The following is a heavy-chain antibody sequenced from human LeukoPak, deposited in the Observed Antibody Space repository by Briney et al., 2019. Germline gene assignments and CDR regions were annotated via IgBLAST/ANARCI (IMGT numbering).Heavy chain of an antibody. Sequence: PGGSLRLSCEVSGLTFSTYWMTWVRQAPGKGLEWVASINQNGREKYYVDSVMGRFTISRDNAKDSLYLQMNSLRDEDTAVYYCARSLGDDWGQGTLVTVSS. CDR2: INQNGREK. CDR1: GLTFSTYW. CDR3: ARSLGDD. V-gene: IGHV3-7*01. D-gene: IGHD3-16*01. J-gene: IGHJ4*02.